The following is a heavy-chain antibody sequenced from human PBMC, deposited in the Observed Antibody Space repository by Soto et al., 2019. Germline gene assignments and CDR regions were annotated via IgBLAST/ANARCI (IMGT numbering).Heavy chain of an antibody. CDR1: GGSISSGGYY. D-gene: IGHD5-12*01. CDR2: IYYSGST. CDR3: ARDLRRDGYNLAY. J-gene: IGHJ4*02. V-gene: IGHV4-31*03. Sequence: PSETLSLTCTVSGGSISSGGYYWSWIRQHPGKGLEWIGYIYYSGSTYYNPSLKSRVTISVDTSKNQFSLKLSSVTAADTAVYYCARDLRRDGYNLAYWGQGTLVTVSS.